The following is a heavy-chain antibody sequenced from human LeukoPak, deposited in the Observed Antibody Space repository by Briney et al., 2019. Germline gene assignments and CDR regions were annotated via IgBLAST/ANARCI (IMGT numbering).Heavy chain of an antibody. J-gene: IGHJ2*01. CDR1: GGSVSSVSYY. Sequence: PSETLSLTCTVSGGSVSSVSYYWSWIRQPPGKGLEWIGYIYYSGSTNYNPSLESRVTISVDTSKNQFSLKLSSVTAADTAVYYCARAGVVSNPNSYWYFDLWGRGTLVTVSS. CDR2: IYYSGST. V-gene: IGHV4-61*01. CDR3: ARAGVVSNPNSYWYFDL. D-gene: IGHD3-3*01.